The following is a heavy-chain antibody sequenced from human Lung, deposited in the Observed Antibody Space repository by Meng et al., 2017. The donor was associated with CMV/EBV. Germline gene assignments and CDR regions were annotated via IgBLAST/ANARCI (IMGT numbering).Heavy chain of an antibody. V-gene: IGHV1-69*10. J-gene: IGHJ6*02. CDR3: ASLGYCSSTSCPFYYYYGMDV. D-gene: IGHD2-2*01. Sequence: SVKVSCKASGGTFSSYAISWVRQAPGQGLEWMGGIIHILGIANYAQKFQGRVTITADKSTSTAYMELSSLRSEDTAVYYCASLGYCSSTSCPFYYYYGMDVWGQGXTVTVSS. CDR2: IIHILGIA. CDR1: GGTFSSYA.